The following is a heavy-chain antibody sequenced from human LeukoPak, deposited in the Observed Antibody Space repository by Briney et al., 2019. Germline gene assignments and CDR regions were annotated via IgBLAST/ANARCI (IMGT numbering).Heavy chain of an antibody. CDR1: GFNFNNYV. Sequence: GGSLRLSCAASGFNFNNYVMSRVRQAPGKGLEWVSGIRNSGGSTYYADSLKGRFTISRDNAKNSLYLQMNSLRAEDTAVYYCARTAYYYDSSGYDDAFDIWGQGTMVTVSS. D-gene: IGHD3-22*01. CDR2: IRNSGGST. CDR3: ARTAYYYDSSGYDDAFDI. J-gene: IGHJ3*02. V-gene: IGHV3-23*01.